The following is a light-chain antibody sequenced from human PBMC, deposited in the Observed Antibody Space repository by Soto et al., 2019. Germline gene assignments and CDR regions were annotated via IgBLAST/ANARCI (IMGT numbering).Light chain of an antibody. J-gene: IGLJ1*01. CDR1: SSDVGGYNY. CDR2: DVS. Sequence: SALTQPASVSGSPGQSITISCTGTSSDVGGYNYVSWYQQHPGKAPKLMLYDVSNPPSGVSNRFSGSKSGNTASLTITGLQAEDEADYYCSSYTSSSTLGVFGTGTKLTVL. CDR3: SSYTSSSTLGV. V-gene: IGLV2-14*01.